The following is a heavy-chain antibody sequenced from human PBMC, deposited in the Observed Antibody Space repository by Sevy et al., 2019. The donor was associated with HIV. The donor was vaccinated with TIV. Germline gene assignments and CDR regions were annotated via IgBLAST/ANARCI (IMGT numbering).Heavy chain of an antibody. CDR3: ARHCTGSSCSHAFDI. Sequence: SETLSLTCAVYGGSFSGYYWSWIRQPPGKGLEWIGEINHSGGTNYNPSLKSRVTISGDTSRNQFSLTLNSVTAADTAVYYCARHCTGSSCSHAFDIWGQGTMVTVSS. D-gene: IGHD2-15*01. J-gene: IGHJ3*02. V-gene: IGHV4-34*01. CDR2: INHSGGT. CDR1: GGSFSGYY.